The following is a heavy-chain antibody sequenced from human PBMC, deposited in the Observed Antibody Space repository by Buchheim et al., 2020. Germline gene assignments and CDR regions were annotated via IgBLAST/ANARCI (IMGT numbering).Heavy chain of an antibody. CDR2: INSSGGST. Sequence: QVQLVQSGAEVKKPGASVKVSCKASGYTFTSYYMHWVRQAPGQGLEWMGIINSSGGSTSYAQKFQGRVTMTRDTSTSTVYMELSSLRSEDTAVYYCARVGMWELHLPYYYYGMDVWGQGTT. J-gene: IGHJ6*02. CDR1: GYTFTSYY. CDR3: ARVGMWELHLPYYYYGMDV. V-gene: IGHV1-46*01. D-gene: IGHD1-26*01.